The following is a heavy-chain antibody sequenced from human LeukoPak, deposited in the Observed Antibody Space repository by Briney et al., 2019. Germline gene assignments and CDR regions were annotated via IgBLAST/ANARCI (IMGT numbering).Heavy chain of an antibody. Sequence: GASVKVSCKASGYTFTSYDINWVRQAPGQGLEWMGGIIPIFGTANYAQKFQGRVTITADESTSTAYMELSSLRSEDTAVYYCAREEDGYNYEGTVGDLYYYYGMDVWGQGTTVTVSS. D-gene: IGHD5-24*01. CDR3: AREEDGYNYEGTVGDLYYYYGMDV. V-gene: IGHV1-69*13. CDR1: GYTFTSYD. CDR2: IIPIFGTA. J-gene: IGHJ6*02.